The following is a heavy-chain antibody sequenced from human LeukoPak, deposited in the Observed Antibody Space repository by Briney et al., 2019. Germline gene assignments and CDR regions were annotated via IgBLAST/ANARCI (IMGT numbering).Heavy chain of an antibody. Sequence: GSLRLSCAASGFTVSSNYMSWVRQAPGKGLEWIGSIYYSGSTYYNPSLKSRVTISVDTSKNQFSLKLSSVTAADTAVYYCARVVATTGAPPFDPWGQGTLVTVSS. J-gene: IGHJ5*02. CDR3: ARVVATTGAPPFDP. D-gene: IGHD5-12*01. CDR1: GFTVSSNY. V-gene: IGHV4-59*05. CDR2: IYYSGST.